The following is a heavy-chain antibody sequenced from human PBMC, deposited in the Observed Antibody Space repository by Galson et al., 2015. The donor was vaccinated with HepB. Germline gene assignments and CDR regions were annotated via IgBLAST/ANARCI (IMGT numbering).Heavy chain of an antibody. CDR3: ARASGDIVVVPAAMMYYYYYGMDV. CDR2: TYYRSKWYN. Sequence: CAISGDSVSSNSAAWNWIRQSPSRGLEWLGRTYYRSKWYNDYAVSVKSRITINPDTSKNQFSLQLNSVTPEDTAVYYCARASGDIVVVPAAMMYYYYYGMDVWAKGPRSPSP. CDR1: GDSVSSNSAA. V-gene: IGHV6-1*01. D-gene: IGHD2-2*01. J-gene: IGHJ6*02.